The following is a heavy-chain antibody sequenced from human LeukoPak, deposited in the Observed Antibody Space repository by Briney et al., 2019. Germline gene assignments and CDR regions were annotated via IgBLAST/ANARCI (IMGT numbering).Heavy chain of an antibody. J-gene: IGHJ4*02. CDR2: IRLDGSNK. CDR3: AKEWQWQLLTVDS. V-gene: IGHV3-30*02. Sequence: HPGGSLRLSCAASGFTFSSYGMHWVRQAPGMGLEWMAFIRLDGSNKYYADSVKGRFTIFRDNSKNTLCLQMNSVRADDTAVYYCAKEWQWQLLTVDSWGQGTLVTVSS. D-gene: IGHD1-26*01. CDR1: GFTFSSYG.